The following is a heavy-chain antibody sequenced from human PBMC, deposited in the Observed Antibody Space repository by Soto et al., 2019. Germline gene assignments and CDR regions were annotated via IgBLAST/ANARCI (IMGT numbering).Heavy chain of an antibody. CDR2: ISAYNGNT. V-gene: IGHV1-18*01. D-gene: IGHD6-19*01. Sequence: QDQLVQSGVEVKKPGASVKVSCKASGYSFTNYGITWVRQAPGQGFEWMGWISAYNGNTNYAQKFRGRVTLTTDASTSTAYLDLGSLRSDDTAVYYCARDRGVAPPVAGNTHYYYSMDVWGKGTTVTVSS. CDR1: GYSFTNYG. CDR3: ARDRGVAPPVAGNTHYYYSMDV. J-gene: IGHJ6*03.